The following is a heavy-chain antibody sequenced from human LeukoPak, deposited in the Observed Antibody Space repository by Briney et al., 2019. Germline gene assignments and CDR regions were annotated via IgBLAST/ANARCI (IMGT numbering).Heavy chain of an antibody. CDR2: INPNSGGT. V-gene: IGHV1-2*02. J-gene: IGHJ4*02. Sequence: ASVKVSCKASGYTFTGYYMHWVRQAPGQGLEWMGWINPNSGGTNYAQKFQGRVTMTRDTSISTAYMELSRLRSDDTAVYYCARGEYSGRRYYYDSSGYQFDYWGQGTLVTVSS. D-gene: IGHD3-22*01. CDR1: GYTFTGYY. CDR3: ARGEYSGRRYYYDSSGYQFDY.